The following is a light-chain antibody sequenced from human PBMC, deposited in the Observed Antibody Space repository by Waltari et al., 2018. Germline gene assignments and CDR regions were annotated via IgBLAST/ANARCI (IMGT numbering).Light chain of an antibody. CDR1: QSLSAN. Sequence: EIVMTQSPATLSVSPGERATLSCRASQSLSANLAWYQQKPGQAPRLLIYGASTRATGIPARVSGSGSGTDFTLTISSLQSEDFAIYYCQQYNTWPPITFGRGTRLEIK. V-gene: IGKV3-15*01. CDR2: GAS. J-gene: IGKJ5*01. CDR3: QQYNTWPPIT.